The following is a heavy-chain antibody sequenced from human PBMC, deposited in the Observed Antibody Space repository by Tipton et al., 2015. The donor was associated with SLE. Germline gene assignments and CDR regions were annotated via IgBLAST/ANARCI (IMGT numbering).Heavy chain of an antibody. CDR2: TYYRSKWYN. Sequence: GLVKPSQTLSLTCAISGDSVSSNSSAWNWIRQSPSRGLEWLGRTYYRSKWYNDYAVSAKSRITINPDTSKNQFSLQLNSVTPEDTAVYYCAHSSDWYGRFDYWGQGTLVTVSS. J-gene: IGHJ4*02. V-gene: IGHV6-1*01. CDR1: GDSVSSNSSA. D-gene: IGHD6-19*01. CDR3: AHSSDWYGRFDY.